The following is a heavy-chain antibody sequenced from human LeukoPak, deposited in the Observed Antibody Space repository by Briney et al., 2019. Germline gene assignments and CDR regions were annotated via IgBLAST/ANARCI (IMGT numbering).Heavy chain of an antibody. CDR1: GFTFSSYW. V-gene: IGHV3-7*01. J-gene: IGHJ4*02. CDR2: MKHDGSEK. D-gene: IGHD3-3*01. Sequence: GGSLRLSCAASGFTFSSYWMSWVRQAPGKGLEWVATMKHDGSEKYYVDSVKGRFIISRDNPKGSLYLQMNSLQAEDTAVYYCARSLTYYDFWSGYKFIDYWGQGTLVTVSS. CDR3: ARSLTYYDFWSGYKFIDY.